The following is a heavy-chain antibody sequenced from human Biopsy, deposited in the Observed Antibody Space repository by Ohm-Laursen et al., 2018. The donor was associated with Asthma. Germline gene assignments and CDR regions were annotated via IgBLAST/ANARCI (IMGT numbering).Heavy chain of an antibody. V-gene: IGHV3-30-3*01. Sequence: SLRLSCAASGFTFSDYDMHWVRQAPGKGLEWVAVISYDGTNKDYADSVKGRFTFSRDNSQNTLSLEMNSLRVEDTAVYYCARDLRSDNWNPWGMDVWGLGATVTVAS. CDR3: ARDLRSDNWNPWGMDV. CDR1: GFTFSDYD. J-gene: IGHJ6*02. D-gene: IGHD1-20*01. CDR2: ISYDGTNK.